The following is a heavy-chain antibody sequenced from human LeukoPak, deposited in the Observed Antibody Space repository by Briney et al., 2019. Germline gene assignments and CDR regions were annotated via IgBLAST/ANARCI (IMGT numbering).Heavy chain of an antibody. CDR2: IYSGGGT. J-gene: IGHJ4*02. CDR3: AREGHPYYYFDY. D-gene: IGHD3-10*01. CDR1: GFTFSSNY. V-gene: IGHV3-53*01. Sequence: GGSLRLSCAASGFTFSSNYMSWVRQAPGKGLEWVSVIYSGGGTYYADSVKGRFTISRDNSNNTLYLHMNSLRAEDTAVYYCAREGHPYYYFDYWGQGTLVTVSS.